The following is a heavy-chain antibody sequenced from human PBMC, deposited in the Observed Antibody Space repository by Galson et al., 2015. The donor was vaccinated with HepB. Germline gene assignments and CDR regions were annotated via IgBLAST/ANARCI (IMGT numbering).Heavy chain of an antibody. CDR3: ASGTKRWLQLLGY. J-gene: IGHJ4*02. CDR1: GGSFSGYY. V-gene: IGHV4-34*01. D-gene: IGHD5-24*01. CDR2: INHSGST. Sequence: ETLSLTCAVYGGSFSGYYWSWIRQPPGKGLEWIGEINHSGSTNYNPSLKSRVTISVDTSKNQFSLKLSSVTAADTAVYYCASGTKRWLQLLGYWGQGTLVTVSS.